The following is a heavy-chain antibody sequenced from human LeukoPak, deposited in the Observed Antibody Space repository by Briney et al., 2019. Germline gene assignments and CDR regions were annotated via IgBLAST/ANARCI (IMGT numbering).Heavy chain of an antibody. CDR2: INPSGGST. J-gene: IGHJ5*02. Sequence: GASVKVSCKASGYTFTNYYIHWVRQAPGQGLEWMGIINPSGGSTSYAQKFQGRVTMTRDTSTSTVYMELSSLRSEDTAVYYCARDNSVEDTAWWFDPWGQGTLVTVSS. CDR3: ARDNSVEDTAWWFDP. CDR1: GYTFTNYY. V-gene: IGHV1-46*01. D-gene: IGHD4-23*01.